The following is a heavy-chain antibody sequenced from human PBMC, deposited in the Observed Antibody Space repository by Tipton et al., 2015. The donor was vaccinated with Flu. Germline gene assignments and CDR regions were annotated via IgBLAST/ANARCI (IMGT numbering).Heavy chain of an antibody. CDR3: ARHTGDSVRGVIDY. J-gene: IGHJ4*02. D-gene: IGHD3-10*02. CDR2: IHQTGST. V-gene: IGHV4-38-2*01. Sequence: LRLSCSASGDSIGSDYYWGWIRQPPERGLEWIGNIHQTGSTYLNPSLTRRVTMSVDTSKNEFSLRLTSVTAADTAVYYCARHTGDSVRGVIDYWGQGTLVTVSS. CDR1: GDSIGSDYY.